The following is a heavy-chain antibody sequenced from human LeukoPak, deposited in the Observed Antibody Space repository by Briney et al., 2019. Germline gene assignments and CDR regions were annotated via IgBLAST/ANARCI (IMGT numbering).Heavy chain of an antibody. J-gene: IGHJ4*02. CDR1: GGSLSTHH. CDR3: ARGYDCSAYYPFNY. CDR2: ISDSGST. D-gene: IGHD3-22*01. V-gene: IGHV4-59*11. Sequence: SSETLSLTCVVSGGSLSTHHWSWIRQSPGRGLEWIGYISDSGSTNYNPSLKSRVTISVDTSKNQFSLMLSSVTAADTAVYYCARGYDCSAYYPFNYWGQGTLVTVSS.